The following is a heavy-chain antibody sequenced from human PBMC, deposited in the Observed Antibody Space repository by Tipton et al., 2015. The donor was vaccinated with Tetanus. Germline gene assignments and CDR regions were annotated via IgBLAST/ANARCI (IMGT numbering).Heavy chain of an antibody. J-gene: IGHJ4*02. V-gene: IGHV4-39*01. CDR3: ARHQIGYVTPFDY. Sequence: LRLSCTVSGASIRGGTFYWGWIRQPPGKGLEWIGSIYESGDTYYIPSLKSRVTISVDTSTNQFSLTLNSMAAADTGVYYCARHQIGYVTPFDYWGQGKLVTVSS. CDR1: GASIRGGTFY. D-gene: IGHD3-16*01. CDR2: IYESGDT.